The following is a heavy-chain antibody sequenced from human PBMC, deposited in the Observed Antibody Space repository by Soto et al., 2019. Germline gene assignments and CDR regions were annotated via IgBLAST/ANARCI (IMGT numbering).Heavy chain of an antibody. CDR1: GFTFSSYS. CDR3: ARDRLRPAFDI. J-gene: IGHJ3*02. D-gene: IGHD4-17*01. V-gene: IGHV3-48*01. CDR2: ISSSSSTI. Sequence: GGSLRLSCAASGFTFSSYSMNWVRQAPGKGLEWVSYISSSSSTIYYADSVKGRFTISRDNAKNSLYLQMNSLRAEDTAVYYCARDRLRPAFDIWGQGTMVTVSS.